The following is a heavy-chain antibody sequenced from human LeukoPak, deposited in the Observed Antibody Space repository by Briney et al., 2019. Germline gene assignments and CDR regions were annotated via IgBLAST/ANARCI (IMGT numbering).Heavy chain of an antibody. V-gene: IGHV4-59*01. CDR1: GGSISSYY. CDR3: ARVETTRDAFDI. CDR2: IYYTGST. D-gene: IGHD1-7*01. Sequence: SETLSLTCTVSGGSISSYYWSWIRQPPGKGLEWIGYIYYTGSTNYIPSLKSRVTISVDTSKNQFSLKLSSVTAADTAVYYCARVETTRDAFDIWGQGTMVTVSS. J-gene: IGHJ3*02.